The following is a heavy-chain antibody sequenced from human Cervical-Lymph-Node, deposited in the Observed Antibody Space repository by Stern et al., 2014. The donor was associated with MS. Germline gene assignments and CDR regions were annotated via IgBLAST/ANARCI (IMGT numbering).Heavy chain of an antibody. V-gene: IGHV1-8*01. CDR1: GYTFINYD. Sequence: VQLVQSGSQVRKPGASVKVSCQASGYTFINYDIFWVRQATGQGLEWMGWMNPNNANSGHAQKFQGRVTMTRNTSISTAYMELIGLRSDDTAVYYCVRGGLSYGYGLDAWGQGTAVIVSS. D-gene: IGHD3-16*01. J-gene: IGHJ6*02. CDR2: MNPNNANS. CDR3: VRGGLSYGYGLDA.